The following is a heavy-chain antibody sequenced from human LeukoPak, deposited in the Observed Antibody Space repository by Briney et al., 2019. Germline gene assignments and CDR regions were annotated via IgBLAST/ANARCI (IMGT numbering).Heavy chain of an antibody. CDR3: ARYNSAWKTDDY. Sequence: PGGSLRLSCAASGFTFNSYWMTWVRQAPGKGLEWVADIKQDGSDKYYAGSVKGRFTISRDNTKNSLYLQMNSPRAEDTAVYFCARYNSAWKTDDYWGQGTLVTASS. V-gene: IGHV3-7*03. D-gene: IGHD6-19*01. J-gene: IGHJ4*02. CDR2: IKQDGSDK. CDR1: GFTFNSYW.